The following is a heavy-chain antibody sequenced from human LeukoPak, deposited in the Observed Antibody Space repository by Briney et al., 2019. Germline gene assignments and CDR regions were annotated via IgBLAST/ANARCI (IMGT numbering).Heavy chain of an antibody. CDR1: GFTFSSYW. Sequence: PGGSLRLSCAASGFTFSSYWMSWVRQAPGKGLEWVANIKQDRSEKYYVDSVKGRFTISRDNAKNSLYLQMNSLRAEDTAVYYCARDRIVVVPAAGDYWGQGTLVTVSS. V-gene: IGHV3-7*01. J-gene: IGHJ4*02. CDR3: ARDRIVVVPAAGDY. CDR2: IKQDRSEK. D-gene: IGHD2-2*01.